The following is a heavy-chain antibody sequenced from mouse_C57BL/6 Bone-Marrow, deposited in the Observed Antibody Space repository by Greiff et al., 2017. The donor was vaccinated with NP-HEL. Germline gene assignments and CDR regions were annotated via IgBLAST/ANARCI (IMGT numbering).Heavy chain of an antibody. Sequence: VQLQQSGPELVKPGASVKISCKASGYTFTDYYMNWVKQSHGKSLEWIGDINPNNGGTSYNQKFKGKATLTVDKSSSTAYMELRSLTSEDSAVYYCATLPEGYYYAMDYWGQGTSVTVSS. CDR3: ATLPEGYYYAMDY. J-gene: IGHJ4*01. V-gene: IGHV1-26*01. CDR1: GYTFTDYY. CDR2: INPNNGGT.